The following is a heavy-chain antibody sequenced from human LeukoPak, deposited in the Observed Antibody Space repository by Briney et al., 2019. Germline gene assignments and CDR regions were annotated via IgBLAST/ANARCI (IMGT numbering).Heavy chain of an antibody. CDR1: GGSITNYY. CDR3: ARSNFSSSWDL. V-gene: IGHV4-59*08. D-gene: IGHD6-13*01. CDR2: MYDTGSA. Sequence: AETLSLTCTVSGGSITNYYWSWIRHSSGKGLEWIGYMYDTGSAYYSPSLKSRVTISVDTSKNQFSLILTSVTAADTAMYYCARSNFSSSWDLWGQGTLVTVYS. J-gene: IGHJ4*02.